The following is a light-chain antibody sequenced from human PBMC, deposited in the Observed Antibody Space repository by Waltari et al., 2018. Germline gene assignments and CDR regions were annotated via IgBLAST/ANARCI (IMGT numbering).Light chain of an antibody. CDR2: WAS. Sequence: DIVMTQSPDSLAVSLGERATINSKSSQNVLSTSKSKNYLSWYQQQPGQPPRLLIYWASTRESGVPDRFSGSGSGTDFTLTIRSLQAEDVAVYYCQQYYSSPFTFGPGTKVDIK. CDR1: QNVLSTSKSKNY. CDR3: QQYYSSPFT. J-gene: IGKJ3*01. V-gene: IGKV4-1*01.